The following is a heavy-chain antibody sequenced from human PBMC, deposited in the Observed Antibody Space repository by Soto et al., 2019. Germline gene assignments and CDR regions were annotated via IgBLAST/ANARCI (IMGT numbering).Heavy chain of an antibody. CDR1: GYTFTGYA. J-gene: IGHJ6*02. CDR3: ARPMAVAGTYYYYGMDV. Sequence: GASVKVSCKASGYTFTGYAMHWVRQAPGQRLEWMGWINAGNGNTKYSQKFQGRVTITRDTSASTAYMELSSLRSEDTAVYYCARPMAVAGTYYYYGMDVWGQGTTVTVSS. CDR2: INAGNGNT. D-gene: IGHD6-19*01. V-gene: IGHV1-3*01.